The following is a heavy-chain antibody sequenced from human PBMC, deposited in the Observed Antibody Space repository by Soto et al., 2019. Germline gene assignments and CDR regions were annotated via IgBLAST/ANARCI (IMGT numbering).Heavy chain of an antibody. V-gene: IGHV1-46*01. J-gene: IGHJ4*02. Sequence: ASVKVSFKASGYPFTTYYMHLVRQAPGQGLEWMGIINPSGGSTDYAQKFQGRVTMTRDTSTSTVYMELSSLRSEDTAVYYCARNNYGFHNWGQGTLVTVSS. CDR3: ARNNYGFHN. CDR1: GYPFTTYY. CDR2: INPSGGST. D-gene: IGHD5-18*01.